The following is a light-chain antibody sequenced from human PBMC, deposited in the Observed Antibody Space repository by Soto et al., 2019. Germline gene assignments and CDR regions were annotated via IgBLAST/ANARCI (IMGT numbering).Light chain of an antibody. V-gene: IGKV3-20*01. Sequence: EIVFTRSPDHLSLSRVERATLSCKASQSVSSSYLAWYQQKPGQAPRLLIYGASSRATGIPDRFSGSGSGTDFTLTISRLEPEDFAVYYCQQYGSSQTFGQGTKVDI. CDR1: QSVSSSY. CDR3: QQYGSSQT. CDR2: GAS. J-gene: IGKJ1*01.